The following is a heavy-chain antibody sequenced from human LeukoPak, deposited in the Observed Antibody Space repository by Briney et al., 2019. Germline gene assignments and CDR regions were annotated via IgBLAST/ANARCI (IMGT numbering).Heavy chain of an antibody. Sequence: GGSLRLSCATSGFTFEDYAMHWVRQAPGKGLEWVSGIKWDGGDVAYADSVQGRFTISRDNAKNSLYLQMNNLRPEDTASYFCAKGKSPYYYDSSAFYPYWGQGTLVTVSS. CDR2: IKWDGGDV. V-gene: IGHV3-9*01. J-gene: IGHJ4*02. D-gene: IGHD3-22*01. CDR1: GFTFEDYA. CDR3: AKGKSPYYYDSSAFYPY.